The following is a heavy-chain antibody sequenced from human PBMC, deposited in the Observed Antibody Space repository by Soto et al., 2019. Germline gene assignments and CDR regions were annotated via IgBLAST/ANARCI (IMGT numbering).Heavy chain of an antibody. J-gene: IGHJ6*02. CDR3: AREGPAPYSYYGMDV. D-gene: IGHD2-21*01. CDR1: GYTFTNYG. CDR2: ISGYNGNT. V-gene: IGHV1-18*01. Sequence: QVQVVQSGDEVKKPGASVKVSCKASGYTFTNYGFSWVRQAPGQGLEWMGWISGYNGNTKYAEKFQGKVTMTTDTSTSTAHMELRSLRSDDTAVYYCAREGPAPYSYYGMDVWGQGTAVTVSS.